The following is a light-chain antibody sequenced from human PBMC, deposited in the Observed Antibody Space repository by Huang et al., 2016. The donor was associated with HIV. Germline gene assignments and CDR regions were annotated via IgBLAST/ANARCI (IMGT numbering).Light chain of an antibody. J-gene: IGKJ4*01. CDR2: CAS. Sequence: EIVLTQSPATLSLSPGERSTLSCRASQSVSTYLSWFQQKRGKAPRILSYCASNRATGIPVRFSGSGSGTDFTLTISSLEPEDFAVYYCQQRSNWPLTFGGGTKVEIK. V-gene: IGKV3-11*01. CDR1: QSVSTY. CDR3: QQRSNWPLT.